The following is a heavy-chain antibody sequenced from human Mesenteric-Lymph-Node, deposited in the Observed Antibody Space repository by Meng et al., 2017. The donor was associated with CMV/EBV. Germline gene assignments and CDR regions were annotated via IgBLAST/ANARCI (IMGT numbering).Heavy chain of an antibody. CDR3: ARAPSGSYSPEDFQH. CDR2: ISYDGSNK. D-gene: IGHD1-26*01. Sequence: GGSLRLSCAASGYTFSSYAMHWVRQAPGKGLEWVAVISYDGSNKYYADSGKGRFTISRDNSKNTLYLQMNSLRAEDTAVYYCARAPSGSYSPEDFQHWGQGTLVTVSS. J-gene: IGHJ1*01. V-gene: IGHV3-30*04. CDR1: GYTFSSYA.